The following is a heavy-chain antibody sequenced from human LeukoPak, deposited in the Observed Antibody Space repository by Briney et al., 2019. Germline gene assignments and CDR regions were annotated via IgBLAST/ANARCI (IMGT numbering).Heavy chain of an antibody. D-gene: IGHD3-10*01. CDR1: GYTFTSYG. CDR3: AREGAYYYGSGSYYNPNWFDP. CDR2: ISAYNGNT. V-gene: IGHV1-18*01. J-gene: IGHJ5*02. Sequence: ASVKVSCKASGYTFTSYGISWVRQAPGQGLEWMGWISAYNGNTNYAQNLQGRVTMTTDTSTSTAYMELRSLRSDDTAVYYCAREGAYYYGSGSYYNPNWFDPWGQGTLVTVSS.